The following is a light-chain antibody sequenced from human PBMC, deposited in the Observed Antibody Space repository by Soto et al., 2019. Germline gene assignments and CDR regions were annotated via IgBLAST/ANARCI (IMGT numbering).Light chain of an antibody. Sequence: EIVLTQSPATLSLSPGERATLSCRASQSVGSYLAWYQQKPGQAPRLLIYGASNRAAGIPGRFSASGYGTDFTLTISSLEPEDCGVYYCQHRGKWPRTFGQGTKLEIK. J-gene: IGKJ2*01. CDR2: GAS. CDR1: QSVGSY. V-gene: IGKV3-11*01. CDR3: QHRGKWPRT.